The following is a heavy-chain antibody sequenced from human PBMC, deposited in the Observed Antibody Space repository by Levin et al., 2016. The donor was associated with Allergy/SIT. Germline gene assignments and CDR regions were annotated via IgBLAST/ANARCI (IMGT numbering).Heavy chain of an antibody. CDR3: ARDAPIAAAGPVNGMDV. Sequence: GESLKISCAASGFTFSSYAMHWVRQAPGKGLEWVAVISYDGSNKYYADSVKGRFTISRDNSKNTLYLQMNSLRAEDTAVYYCARDAPIAAAGPVNGMDVWGQGTTVTVSS. V-gene: IGHV3-30*04. CDR1: GFTFSSYA. CDR2: ISYDGSNK. J-gene: IGHJ6*02. D-gene: IGHD6-13*01.